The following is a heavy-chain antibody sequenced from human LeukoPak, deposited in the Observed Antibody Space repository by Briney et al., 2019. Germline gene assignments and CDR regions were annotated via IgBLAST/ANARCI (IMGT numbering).Heavy chain of an antibody. J-gene: IGHJ4*02. D-gene: IGHD2-8*01. CDR1: GYTFTGYH. Sequence: ASVTVSCKASGYTFTGYHMHWVRQAPGQGLEWIGWINPNSGGTNYAQKFQGRVTMTRDTSISTAYMELSRLRSDDTAVYYCARWLGWDIVLMVYALDYWGQGTLVTVSS. CDR3: ARWLGWDIVLMVYALDY. CDR2: INPNSGGT. V-gene: IGHV1-2*02.